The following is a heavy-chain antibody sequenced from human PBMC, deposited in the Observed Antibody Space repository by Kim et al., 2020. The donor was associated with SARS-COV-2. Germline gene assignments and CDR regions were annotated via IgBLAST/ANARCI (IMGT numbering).Heavy chain of an antibody. Sequence: GGSLRLSCATSGFTFSSYYMYWVRQAPGKGPVWVSRIRGDGDDITYADSVKGRFTISRDNAKNTLYLQMNSLRAEDTAVYYCAIVGYYDNSGYYGYFHHWGQGTLVTVSS. V-gene: IGHV3-74*01. CDR1: GFTFSSYY. CDR3: AIVGYYDNSGYYGYFHH. CDR2: IRGDGDDI. J-gene: IGHJ1*01. D-gene: IGHD3-22*01.